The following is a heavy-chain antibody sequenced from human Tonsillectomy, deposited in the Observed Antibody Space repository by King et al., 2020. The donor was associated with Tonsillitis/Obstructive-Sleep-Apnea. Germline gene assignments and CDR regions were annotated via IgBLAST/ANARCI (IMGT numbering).Heavy chain of an antibody. CDR2: IKDKTYGGTK. CDR3: TTGYSMDV. J-gene: IGHJ6*03. Sequence: VQLVESGGGLVKPGGSLRVSCAASGFTFSNAWMNWGRQAPGKGLEWGGRIKDKTYGGTKDYAAPVKGRFTISRDDSKNTVYMQMNSLKTEDRAVYYCTTGYSMDVWGKGTTVIVSS. D-gene: IGHD1-14*01. CDR1: GFTFSNAW. V-gene: IGHV3-15*01.